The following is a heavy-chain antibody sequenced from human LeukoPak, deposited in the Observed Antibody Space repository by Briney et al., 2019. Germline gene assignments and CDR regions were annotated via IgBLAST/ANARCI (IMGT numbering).Heavy chain of an antibody. D-gene: IGHD4-17*01. CDR2: ITSGSYI. Sequence: GGSLRLSCAASGFTFSTYSMNWVRQAPGKGLEWGSSITSGSYIYYADSLKGRFTISRDDAKNSLYLPINSLRVEDTAIYYCARDRYGAYDFDSWGQGTLVTVSS. V-gene: IGHV3-21*01. J-gene: IGHJ4*02. CDR3: ARDRYGAYDFDS. CDR1: GFTFSTYS.